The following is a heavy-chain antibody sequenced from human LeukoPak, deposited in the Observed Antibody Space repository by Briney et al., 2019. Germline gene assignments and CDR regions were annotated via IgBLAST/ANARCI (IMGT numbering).Heavy chain of an antibody. D-gene: IGHD6-13*01. J-gene: IGHJ4*02. Sequence: PSETLSLTCTVSGGSISSGGYYWSWIRQHPGKGLEWIGYIYYSGSTYYNPSLKSRVTISVDTSKNQFSLKLSSVTAADTAVYYCARAVEEGQQLVPDYFDYWGRGTLVTVSS. CDR2: IYYSGST. CDR1: GGSISSGGYY. CDR3: ARAVEEGQQLVPDYFDY. V-gene: IGHV4-31*03.